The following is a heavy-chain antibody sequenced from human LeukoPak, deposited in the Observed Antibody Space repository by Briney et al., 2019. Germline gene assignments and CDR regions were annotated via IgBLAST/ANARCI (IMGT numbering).Heavy chain of an antibody. CDR3: AREEYSGSYYFDY. J-gene: IGHJ4*02. D-gene: IGHD1-26*01. CDR2: IWFDGSST. V-gene: IGHV3-33*01. CDR1: GFTFSRFG. Sequence: GGSLRLSCAAAGFTFSRFGMHWVRQAPGKGLEWEAVIWFDGSSTYYADSVKGRFTISRDNSKNMLYLQMNSLRAEDTAVYYCAREEYSGSYYFDYWGQGTLVTVSS.